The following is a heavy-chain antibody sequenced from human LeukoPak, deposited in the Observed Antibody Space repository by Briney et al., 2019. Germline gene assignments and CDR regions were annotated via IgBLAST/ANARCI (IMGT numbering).Heavy chain of an antibody. CDR1: GGTFSSYA. D-gene: IGHD2-2*01. V-gene: IGHV1-69*13. CDR3: ATPFRYQRSYYYYGMDV. J-gene: IGHJ6*02. CDR2: IIPVFGTA. Sequence: SVKVSCKASGGTFSSYAISWVRQAPGQGLEWMGGIIPVFGTANYAQKFQGRVTITADESTSTAYMELSSLRSEDTAVYYCATPFRYQRSYYYYGMDVWGQGTTVTVSS.